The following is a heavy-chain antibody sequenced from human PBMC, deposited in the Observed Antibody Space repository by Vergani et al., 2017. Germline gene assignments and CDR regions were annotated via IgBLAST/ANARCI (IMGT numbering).Heavy chain of an antibody. D-gene: IGHD2-2*01. CDR2: IKQDGSGK. V-gene: IGHV3-7*03. CDR3: ARGEAYCSSTSCYDEMGLDY. CDR1: GFTFSSYW. Sequence: EVQLVESGGGLVQPGGSLRLSCAASGFTFSSYWMSWVRQAPGKGLEWVANIKQDGSGKYYVDSVKGRFTISRDNAKNSLYLQMNSLRAEDTAVYYCARGEAYCSSTSCYDEMGLDYWGQGTLVTVSS. J-gene: IGHJ4*02.